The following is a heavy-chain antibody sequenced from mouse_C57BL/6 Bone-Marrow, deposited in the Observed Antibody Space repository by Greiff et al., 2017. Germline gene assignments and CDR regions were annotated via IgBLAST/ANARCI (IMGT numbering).Heavy chain of an antibody. Sequence: EVKLMESGGGLVQPGGSLKLSCAASGFTFSDYYMYWVRQTPEKRLEWVAYISNGGGSTYYPDTVKGRFTISRDNAKNTLYLQMSRLKSEDTAMYYCARIYYYGSSLYAMDYWGQGTSVTVSS. CDR1: GFTFSDYY. V-gene: IGHV5-12*01. J-gene: IGHJ4*01. CDR3: ARIYYYGSSLYAMDY. CDR2: ISNGGGST. D-gene: IGHD1-1*01.